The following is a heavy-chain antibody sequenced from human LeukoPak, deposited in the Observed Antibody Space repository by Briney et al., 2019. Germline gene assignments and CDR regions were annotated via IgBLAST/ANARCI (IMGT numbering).Heavy chain of an antibody. CDR2: IGSTSSYI. V-gene: IGHV3-21*01. D-gene: IGHD2-15*01. Sequence: PGGSLRLSCAASGFTFSSYSMNWVRQAPGKGLEWVSSIGSTSSYIYYADSVKGRFTISRDNAKNSLSLQMNSLRAEDTAMYYCARDWVHCSGGTCSTDYWGQGNLVTVSS. J-gene: IGHJ4*02. CDR1: GFTFSSYS. CDR3: ARDWVHCSGGTCSTDY.